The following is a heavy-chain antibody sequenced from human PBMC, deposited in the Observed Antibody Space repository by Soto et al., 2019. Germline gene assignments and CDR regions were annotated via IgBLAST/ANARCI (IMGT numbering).Heavy chain of an antibody. D-gene: IGHD6-13*01. Sequence: QVQLVQSGTEVKEPGASVSLSCKASGYTCTTYYIHWVRQAPGQGLEWMGMINPSGGSTTYAQNFQGRVTMTRDTSTSTVYMDLNSLRSDDTAVYYCARATSAGNGRRVDVWGQGTTVTVSS. CDR1: GYTCTTYY. CDR3: ARATSAGNGRRVDV. CDR2: INPSGGST. J-gene: IGHJ6*02. V-gene: IGHV1-46*01.